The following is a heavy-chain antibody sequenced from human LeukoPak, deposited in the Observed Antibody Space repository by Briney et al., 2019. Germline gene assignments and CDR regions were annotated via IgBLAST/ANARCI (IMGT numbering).Heavy chain of an antibody. CDR2: ISAYNGNT. CDR3: AREYYYDSSGYAYDY. J-gene: IGHJ4*02. V-gene: IGHV1-18*01. CDR1: GYTFTSYG. D-gene: IGHD3-22*01. Sequence: ASVKVSCKASGYTFTSYGISWARQALGQGLEWMGWISAYNGNTNYAQKVQGRVTMTTDTSTSTAYMELRSLRSDDTAVYYCAREYYYDSSGYAYDYWGQGTLVTVSS.